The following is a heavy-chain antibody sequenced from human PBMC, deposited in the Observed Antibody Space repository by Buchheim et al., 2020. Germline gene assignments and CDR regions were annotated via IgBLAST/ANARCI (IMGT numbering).Heavy chain of an antibody. Sequence: EVQLVESGGGLVQPGGSLKLSCAASGFTFSGFAMHWVRQASGKGLEWVGRIRSNTSSFATTYAASVKGRFTISRDDSKNTAYLQRNSLKTEDTAVYYCTRGYCSGSTCTSMDVWGQGTT. D-gene: IGHD2-15*01. V-gene: IGHV3-73*01. CDR1: GFTFSGFA. J-gene: IGHJ6*02. CDR2: IRSNTSSFAT. CDR3: TRGYCSGSTCTSMDV.